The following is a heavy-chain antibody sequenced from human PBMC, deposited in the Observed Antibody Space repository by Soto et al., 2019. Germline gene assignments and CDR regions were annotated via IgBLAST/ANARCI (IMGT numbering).Heavy chain of an antibody. CDR2: ISYDGSNK. V-gene: IGHV3-30-3*01. Sequence: QVQLVESGGGVGQPGRSLRLSCAASGFTFSSYAMHWVRQAPGKGLEWVAVISYDGSNKYYADSVKGRFTISRDNSKNTLXLXMXSLRAXXXXXXXXXXXXXRXFDYWGQGTLVTVSS. CDR1: GFTFSSYA. CDR3: XXXXXRXFDY. J-gene: IGHJ4*02.